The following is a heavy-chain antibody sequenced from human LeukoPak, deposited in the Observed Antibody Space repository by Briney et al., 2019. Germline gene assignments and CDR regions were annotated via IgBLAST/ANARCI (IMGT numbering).Heavy chain of an antibody. D-gene: IGHD6-19*01. CDR3: ARVSSSGWYVDY. CDR1: GGSISSGDYY. J-gene: IGHJ4*02. V-gene: IGHV4-30-4*08. Sequence: PSQTLSLTCTVSGGSISSGDYYWSWIRQPPGKGLEWIGYIYYSGSTYYNPSLKSRVTTSVDTSKNQFSLKLSSVTAADTAVYYCARVSSSGWYVDYWGQGTLVTVSS. CDR2: IYYSGST.